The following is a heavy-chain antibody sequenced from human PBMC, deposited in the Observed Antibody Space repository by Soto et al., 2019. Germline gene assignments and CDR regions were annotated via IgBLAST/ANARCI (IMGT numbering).Heavy chain of an antibody. CDR1: GGSFSGYY. J-gene: IGHJ5*02. V-gene: IGHV4-34*01. Sequence: SGTLSLTCAVYGGSFSGYYWSWIRQPPGKGLEWIGEINHSGSTNYNPSLKSRVTISVDTSKNQFSLKLSSVTAADTAVYYRARGPVPQRDFWRGNWFDPWGQGTLVTVSS. D-gene: IGHD3-3*01. CDR2: INHSGST. CDR3: ARGPVPQRDFWRGNWFDP.